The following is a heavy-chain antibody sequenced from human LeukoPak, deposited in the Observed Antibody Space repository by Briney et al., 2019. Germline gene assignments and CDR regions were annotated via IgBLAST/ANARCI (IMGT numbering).Heavy chain of an antibody. CDR2: IKNDGSFT. D-gene: IGHD4-17*01. Sequence: PGGSLRLSCAASGFTFSTYWMHWVRQAPGKGLVWVSRIKNDGSFTNYADSVKGRFTISRDNAKNTLHFQMNSLRAEDTAVYYCARSDYLTNWGQGTLVTVSS. CDR1: GFTFSTYW. CDR3: ARSDYLTN. V-gene: IGHV3-74*01. J-gene: IGHJ4*02.